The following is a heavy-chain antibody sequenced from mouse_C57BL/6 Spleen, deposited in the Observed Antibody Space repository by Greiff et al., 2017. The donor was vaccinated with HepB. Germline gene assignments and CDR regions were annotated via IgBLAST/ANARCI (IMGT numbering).Heavy chain of an antibody. Sequence: VQLKESGPELVKPGASVKISCKASGYSFTDYNMNWVKQSNGKSLEWIGVINPNYGTTSYNQKFKGKATLTVDQSSSTAYMQLNSLTSENSAVYYCARSWYYYGKGPWFAYWGQGTLVTVSA. D-gene: IGHD1-1*01. CDR3: ARSWYYYGKGPWFAY. CDR2: INPNYGTT. J-gene: IGHJ3*01. V-gene: IGHV1-39*01. CDR1: GYSFTDYN.